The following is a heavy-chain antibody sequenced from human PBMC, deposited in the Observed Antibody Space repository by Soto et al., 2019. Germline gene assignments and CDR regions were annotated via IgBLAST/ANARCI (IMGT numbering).Heavy chain of an antibody. D-gene: IGHD3-3*01. CDR3: SRFPSLRWRGYFSPSYYGMKV. V-gene: IGHV4-31*01. CDR2: IYYSGRT. J-gene: IGHJ6*02. Sequence: PSETLSLTCTVSGGSSSGGGYYWSWIRQHPWKCLEWIGNIYYSGRTYYNPSLKSLLTISVDTSKNQFSLRLSSVTVAATAVYYCSRFPSLRWRGYFSPSYYGMKVWGQATTVNVSS. CDR1: GGSSSGGGYY.